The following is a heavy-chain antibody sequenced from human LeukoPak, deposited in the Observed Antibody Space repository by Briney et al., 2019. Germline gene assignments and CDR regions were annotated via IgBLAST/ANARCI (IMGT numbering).Heavy chain of an antibody. CDR2: IYYSGST. CDR1: GGSISSYY. D-gene: IGHD5-18*01. Sequence: SETLSLTCTVSGGSISSYYWSWIRQPPGKGLEWIGYIYYSGSTNYNPSLKSRVTISVDTSKNQFSLKLSSVTAADTAVYYCARVSRYSYGYVYDYWGQGTLSPSPQ. CDR3: ARVSRYSYGYVYDY. J-gene: IGHJ4*02. V-gene: IGHV4-59*01.